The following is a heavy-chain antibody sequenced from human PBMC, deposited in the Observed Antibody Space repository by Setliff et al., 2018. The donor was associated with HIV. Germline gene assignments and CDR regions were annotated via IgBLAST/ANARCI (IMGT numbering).Heavy chain of an antibody. V-gene: IGHV3-33*06. Sequence: PGGSLRLSCVASGFTFSSYGMHWVRQAPGKGLEWVAVIWYDGSNKYYADSVKGRFTISRDNSKNTLYLQMNSLRAEDTAVYYCAKDPGGISGYYTGVESYFDYWGQGTLVTVSS. CDR2: IWYDGSNK. D-gene: IGHD3-22*01. CDR1: GFTFSSYG. J-gene: IGHJ4*02. CDR3: AKDPGGISGYYTGVESYFDY.